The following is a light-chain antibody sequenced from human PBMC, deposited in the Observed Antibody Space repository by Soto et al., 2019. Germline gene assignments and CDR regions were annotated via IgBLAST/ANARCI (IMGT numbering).Light chain of an antibody. J-gene: IGKJ4*01. CDR1: QSVTNSF. V-gene: IGKV3-20*01. CDR2: GVS. Sequence: ENVLTQSPGTLSLSPGERATLSCRASQSVTNSFFAWYQQKPGQAPRLLIYGVSTRATGIPDRFSASGSATDFTLTISRLEPEDFVVYYCQQYSNWPLLSFGGGTKVEIK. CDR3: QQYSNWPLLS.